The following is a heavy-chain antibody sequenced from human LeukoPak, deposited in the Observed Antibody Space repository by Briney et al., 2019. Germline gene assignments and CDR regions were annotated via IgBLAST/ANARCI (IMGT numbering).Heavy chain of an antibody. Sequence: GGSLRLSCAASGFIFSSYWMSWVRQAPGKGLEWVANIKQDGSEKYYVDSVKGRFTISRDNAKNSLYLQMNSLRAEDTAVYYCARRYFDYWGQGTLVTVSS. J-gene: IGHJ4*02. V-gene: IGHV3-7*03. CDR3: ARRYFDY. CDR2: IKQDGSEK. CDR1: GFIFSSYW.